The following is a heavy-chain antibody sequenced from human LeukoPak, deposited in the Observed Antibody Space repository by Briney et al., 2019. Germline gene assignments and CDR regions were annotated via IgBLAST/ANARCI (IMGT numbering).Heavy chain of an antibody. CDR1: GFTFSTYS. Sequence: PGGSLRLSCAASGFTFSTYSMTWVRQAPGKGLEWVSSISSSGSYIYYADSVKGRFTISRDNAKNSLDLRMNSLGADDTAVYYCARKDCSDDAFDVWGQGTMVTVSS. J-gene: IGHJ3*01. CDR2: ISSSGSYI. V-gene: IGHV3-21*01. CDR3: ARKDCSDDAFDV. D-gene: IGHD2-21*01.